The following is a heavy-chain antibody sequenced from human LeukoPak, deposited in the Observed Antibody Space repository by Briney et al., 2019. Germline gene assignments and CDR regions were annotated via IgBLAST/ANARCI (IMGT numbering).Heavy chain of an antibody. CDR2: ISSSSSYI. CDR1: GFTFSSYS. V-gene: IGHV3-21*01. D-gene: IGHD2-15*01. J-gene: IGHJ6*03. Sequence: GGSLRLSCAASGFTFSSYSMNWVRQAPGKGLEWVSSISSSSSYIYYADSVKGRFTISRDNAKNSLYLQMNSLRAEDTAVYYCAREEDLYYMDVWGKGTTVTVSS. CDR3: AREEDLYYMDV.